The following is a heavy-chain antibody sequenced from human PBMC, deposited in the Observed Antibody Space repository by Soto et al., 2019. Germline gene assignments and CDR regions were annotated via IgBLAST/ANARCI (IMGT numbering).Heavy chain of an antibody. CDR2: IGTRGNIK. V-gene: IGHV3-11*01. J-gene: IGHJ4*02. D-gene: IGHD4-17*01. CDR3: ARDGTEYYGEYYDY. CDR1: GFTFSDYY. Sequence: QVQLVESGGGLVKPGGSLRLSCATSGFTFSDYYMSWIRQAPGKGLEWVSYIGTRGNIKYYADSVRGRFTITRDNAKNSLYPQMNSLRADDTAVYYCARDGTEYYGEYYDYWGQGIPVTVSS.